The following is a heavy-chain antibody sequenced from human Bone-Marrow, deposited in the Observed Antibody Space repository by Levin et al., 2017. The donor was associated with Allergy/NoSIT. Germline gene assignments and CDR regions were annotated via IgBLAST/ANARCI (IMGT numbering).Heavy chain of an antibody. V-gene: IGHV3-30*04. Sequence: GESLKISCAASGFTFSSYAMHWVRQAPGKGLEWVAVISYDGSNKYYADSVKGRFTISRDNSKNTLYLQMNSLRAEDTAVYYCARVNGWQWLDPPYGLVFDYWGQGTLVTVSS. CDR3: ARVNGWQWLDPPYGLVFDY. CDR2: ISYDGSNK. CDR1: GFTFSSYA. J-gene: IGHJ4*02. D-gene: IGHD6-19*01.